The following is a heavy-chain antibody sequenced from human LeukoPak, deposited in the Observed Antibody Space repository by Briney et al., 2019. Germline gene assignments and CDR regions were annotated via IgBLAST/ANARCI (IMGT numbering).Heavy chain of an antibody. CDR1: GFTFSSYG. J-gene: IGHJ4*02. CDR2: IRYDGSNK. V-gene: IGHV3-30*02. D-gene: IGHD5-12*01. Sequence: PGGSLRLSCAASGFTFSSYGMHWVRQAPGKGLEWVAFIRYDGSNKYYADSVKGRFTISRDNSKNTLYLQMNSLRAEDTAVYYCAKEHVDIVANEIFAVDYWGQGTLVTVSS. CDR3: AKEHVDIVANEIFAVDY.